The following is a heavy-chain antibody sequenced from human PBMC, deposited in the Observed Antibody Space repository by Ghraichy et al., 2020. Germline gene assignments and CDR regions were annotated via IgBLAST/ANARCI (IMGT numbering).Heavy chain of an antibody. CDR3: AREEVVPAAMGSGLGY. V-gene: IGHV4-39*07. CDR2: IYYSGST. D-gene: IGHD2-2*01. Sequence: SETLSLTCTVSGGSISSSSYYWGWIRQPPGKGLEWIGSIYYSGSTYYNPSLKSRVTISVDTSKNQFSLKLSSVTAADTAVYYCAREEVVPAAMGSGLGYWGQGTLVTVSS. CDR1: GGSISSSSYY. J-gene: IGHJ4*02.